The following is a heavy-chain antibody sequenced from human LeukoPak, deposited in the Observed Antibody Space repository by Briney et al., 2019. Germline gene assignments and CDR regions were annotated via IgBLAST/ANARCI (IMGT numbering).Heavy chain of an antibody. Sequence: GGSLRLSCAASGFSFSSYSMNWVRQAPGKGLEWVSSISSISSYTYYAGSVRGRFTLSRDNSKNTLHLQTNRLRAEDTAVYYRAREFPPPVARYFPFWGQGPLVPVSS. CDR2: ISSISSYT. CDR1: GFSFSSYS. V-gene: IGHV3-21*01. CDR3: AREFPPPVARYFPF. J-gene: IGHJ4*02. D-gene: IGHD6-19*01.